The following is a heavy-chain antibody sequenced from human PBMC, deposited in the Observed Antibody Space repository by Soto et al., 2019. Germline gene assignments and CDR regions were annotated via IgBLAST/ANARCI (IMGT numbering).Heavy chain of an antibody. D-gene: IGHD1-26*01. V-gene: IGHV3-30*18. Sequence: GGSLRLSCAASGFTFSSYGMHWVRQAPGKGLEWVAVISYDGSNKYYADSVKGRFTISRDNSKNTLYLQMNSLRAEDTAVYYCAKVRGGRYYLPPRNFDYSGQGPIVTVYS. CDR3: AKVRGGRYYLPPRNFDY. J-gene: IGHJ4*02. CDR2: ISYDGSNK. CDR1: GFTFSSYG.